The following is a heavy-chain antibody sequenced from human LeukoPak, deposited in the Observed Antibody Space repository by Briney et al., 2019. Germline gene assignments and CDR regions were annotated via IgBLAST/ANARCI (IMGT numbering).Heavy chain of an antibody. CDR2: ISWNSGSI. CDR1: GFTFDDYA. CDR3: AKDPKTAMVTSRIDY. V-gene: IGHV3-9*01. J-gene: IGHJ4*02. Sequence: GGSLRLSCAASGFTFDDYAMHWVRQAPGKGLEWVSGISWNSGSIGYADSVKGRFTISRDNAKNSLYLQMNSLRAEDTAVYYCAKDPKTAMVTSRIDYWGQGTLVTVSS. D-gene: IGHD5-18*01.